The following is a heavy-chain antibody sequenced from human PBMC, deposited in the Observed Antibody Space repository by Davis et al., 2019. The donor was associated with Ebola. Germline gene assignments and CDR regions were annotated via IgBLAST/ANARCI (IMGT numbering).Heavy chain of an antibody. Sequence: SETLSLTCAVYGGSFSDYFWSWIRQSPEKGLEWIGEISHHNGDINYNPSLRSRVAISVDSSKNQFSLKIHSVTAADTAVYYCARTTKTNVEDSGLGYNFFDSWGQGTLVSVSS. D-gene: IGHD5-18*01. J-gene: IGHJ5*01. CDR2: ISHHNGDI. V-gene: IGHV4-34*01. CDR3: ARTTKTNVEDSGLGYNFFDS. CDR1: GGSFSDYF.